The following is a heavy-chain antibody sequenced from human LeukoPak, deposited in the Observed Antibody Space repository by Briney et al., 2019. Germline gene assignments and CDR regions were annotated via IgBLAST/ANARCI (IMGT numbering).Heavy chain of an antibody. V-gene: IGHV4-39*02. J-gene: IGHJ4*02. D-gene: IGHD4-11*01. CDR3: ASTPPRRGTVFNY. CDR1: GGSISSSSYY. Sequence: SETLFLTCTVSGGSISSSSYYWGWFRQPPGKGLEWIGSIYYSGSTYYNPSLKSRVTISVDTSKNHSSLKLSSVTAADTAVYYCASTPPRRGTVFNYWGQGTLVTVSA. CDR2: IYYSGST.